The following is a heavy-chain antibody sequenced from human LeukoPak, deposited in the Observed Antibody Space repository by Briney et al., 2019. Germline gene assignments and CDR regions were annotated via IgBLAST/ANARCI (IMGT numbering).Heavy chain of an antibody. CDR1: GGTSSSYA. V-gene: IGHV1-69*05. D-gene: IGHD5/OR15-5a*01. CDR3: ARDSDHSTSGYYYMGV. J-gene: IGHJ6*03. Sequence: ASVKVSCKASGGTSSSYAISWVRQAPGQGLEWMGGIIPIFGTANYAQKFQGRVTITTDESTSTAYMGLSSLRSEDTAVYYCARDSDHSTSGYYYMGVWGKGTTVTVSS. CDR2: IIPIFGTA.